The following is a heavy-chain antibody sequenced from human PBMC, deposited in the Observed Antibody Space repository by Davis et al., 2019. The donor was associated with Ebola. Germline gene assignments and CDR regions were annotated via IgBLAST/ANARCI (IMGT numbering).Heavy chain of an antibody. CDR3: TGSTGTRDY. J-gene: IGHJ4*02. Sequence: SVQVSCNASGGTFSRYATSWVRQPPGQGLEWMGRIIPILGIANYAQKFQGRVTITADKSTSTAYMELSSLRSEDTAVYYCTGSTGTRDYWGQGTLVTVSS. V-gene: IGHV1-69*04. CDR1: GGTFSRYA. CDR2: IIPILGIA. D-gene: IGHD1/OR15-1a*01.